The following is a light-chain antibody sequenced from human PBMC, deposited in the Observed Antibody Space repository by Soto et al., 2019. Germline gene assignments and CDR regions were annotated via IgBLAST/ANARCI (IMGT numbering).Light chain of an antibody. CDR1: QSISNH. CDR3: QQSYSTPQT. V-gene: IGKV1-39*01. CDR2: AAF. J-gene: IGKJ1*01. Sequence: DIQMTQSPSSLSASVEDRVIITCRASQSISNHLNWYQQKPGKAPKLLIYAAFSLQSGVPSRFSGSGSGTDFTLTISSLQPEDFATYYCQQSYSTPQTFGQGTKVDIK.